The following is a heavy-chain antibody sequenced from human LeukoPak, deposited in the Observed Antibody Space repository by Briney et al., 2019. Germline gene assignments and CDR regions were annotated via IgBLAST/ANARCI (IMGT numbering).Heavy chain of an antibody. V-gene: IGHV3-21*01. D-gene: IGHD2-15*01. CDR3: ARDGLGVYSSGGSCGVG. Sequence: GGSLRLSCAASGFTFSSYIMNWVRPAPGKGLEWVSSISSSSSYIYYADSVKGRFTISRDNAKNSLYLQMNSLRAEDTAVYYCARDGLGVYSSGGSCGVGWGQGTLVTVSS. CDR2: ISSSSSYI. J-gene: IGHJ4*02. CDR1: GFTFSSYI.